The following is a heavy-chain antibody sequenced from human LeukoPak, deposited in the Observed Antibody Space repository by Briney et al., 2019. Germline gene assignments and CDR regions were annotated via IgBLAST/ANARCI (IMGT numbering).Heavy chain of an antibody. D-gene: IGHD3-16*01. CDR3: ARPPRGEGGSLRFDY. CDR2: INPSGGST. V-gene: IGHV1-46*01. J-gene: IGHJ4*02. CDR1: GYTFTSYY. Sequence: ASVKVSCKASGYTFTSYYMHWVRQAPGQGLEWMGIINPSGGSTSYAQKFQGRVTMTRDTSTSTVYMELSSPRSEDTAVYYCARPPRGEGGSLRFDYWGQGTLVTVSS.